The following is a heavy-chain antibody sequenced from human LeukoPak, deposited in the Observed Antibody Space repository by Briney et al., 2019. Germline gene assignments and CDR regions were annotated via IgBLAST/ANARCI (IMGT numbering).Heavy chain of an antibody. D-gene: IGHD4-17*01. CDR3: ARRGDGGYFDY. CDR1: GYRFTSYY. Sequence: GESLKISCKGSGYRFTSYYIGWVRQMPGKGLEWMGIIYPDDSDTRYSPSFQGQVSISADKSISTAYLQWSSLKASDNATYYCARRGDGGYFDYWGQGTLVTVSS. V-gene: IGHV5-51*01. CDR2: IYPDDSDT. J-gene: IGHJ4*02.